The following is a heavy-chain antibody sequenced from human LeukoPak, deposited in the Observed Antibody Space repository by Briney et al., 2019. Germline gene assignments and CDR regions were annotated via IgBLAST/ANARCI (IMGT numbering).Heavy chain of an antibody. CDR1: GGTFSSYA. V-gene: IGHV1-69*13. CDR3: ARGDCSSTSCYHVGAFDI. CDR2: IIPIFGTA. J-gene: IGHJ3*02. Sequence: TVKVSCKASGGTFSSYAISWVRQAPGQGLEWMGGIIPIFGTANYAQKFQGRDTITADESTSTAYMELSSLRSEDTAVYYCARGDCSSTSCYHVGAFDIWGQGTMVTVSS. D-gene: IGHD2-2*01.